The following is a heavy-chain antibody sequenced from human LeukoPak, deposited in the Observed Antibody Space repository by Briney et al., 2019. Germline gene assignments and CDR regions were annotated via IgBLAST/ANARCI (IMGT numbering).Heavy chain of an antibody. CDR1: GFTVSSNY. CDR2: ISGSGGST. V-gene: IGHV3-23*01. CDR3: ANPYGGYEAQFDY. J-gene: IGHJ4*02. Sequence: GGSLRLSCAASGFTVSSNYMSWVRQAPGKGLEWVSVISGSGGSTYYADSVKGRFTISRDNSKNTLYLQMNSLRAEDTAVYYCANPYGGYEAQFDYWGQGTLVTVSS. D-gene: IGHD5-12*01.